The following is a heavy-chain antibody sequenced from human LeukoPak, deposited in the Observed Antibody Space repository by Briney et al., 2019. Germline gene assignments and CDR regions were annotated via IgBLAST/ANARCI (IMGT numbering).Heavy chain of an antibody. Sequence: ASVKVSCKASGYTFTGYYMHWVRQAPGQGLEWMGWINPNSGGTNYAQKFQGRVTMTRDTSISTAYMELSRLRSEDTAVYYCVRLGRRVQLWSRHYYFDYWGQGTLVTVSS. CDR2: INPNSGGT. J-gene: IGHJ4*02. CDR3: VRLGRRVQLWSRHYYFDY. D-gene: IGHD5-18*01. CDR1: GYTFTGYY. V-gene: IGHV1-2*02.